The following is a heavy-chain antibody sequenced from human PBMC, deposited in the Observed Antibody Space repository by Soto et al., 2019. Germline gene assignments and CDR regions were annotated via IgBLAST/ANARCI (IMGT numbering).Heavy chain of an antibody. J-gene: IGHJ4*02. CDR1: GFTFSNYG. V-gene: IGHV3-23*01. Sequence: EVQLLGSGGGSVQPGGSLRLSCAASGFTFSNYGMTWVRQAPGKGLEWLSATSDGSTFYRESVKGRFTMSRDDSINMLFLHMSSLRAEDTATYYCARLVPGTWFGHYWGQGILVSVSS. CDR2: TSDGST. D-gene: IGHD6-19*01. CDR3: ARLVPGTWFGHY.